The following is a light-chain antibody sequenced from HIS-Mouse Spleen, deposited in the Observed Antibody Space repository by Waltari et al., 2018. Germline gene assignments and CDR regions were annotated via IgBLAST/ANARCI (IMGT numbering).Light chain of an antibody. J-gene: IGLJ3*02. CDR3: CSYAGSSTWV. Sequence: QSALTQPASVSGSPGQSLTISCTGTSSDVGSYTLSPWYQQHPGKAPKLMIYEGSKRPSGVSNRFSGSKSGNTASLTISGLQAEDEADYYCCSYAGSSTWVFGGGTKLTVL. CDR1: SSDVGSYTL. V-gene: IGLV2-23*01. CDR2: EGS.